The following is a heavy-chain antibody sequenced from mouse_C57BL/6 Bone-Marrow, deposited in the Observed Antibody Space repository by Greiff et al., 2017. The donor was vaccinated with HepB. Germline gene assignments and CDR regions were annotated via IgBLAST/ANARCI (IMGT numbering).Heavy chain of an antibody. CDR2: ILPGSGST. J-gene: IGHJ3*01. V-gene: IGHV1-9*01. CDR3: ARKGFYYGNFGAWFAY. Sequence: VKLVESGAELMKPGASVKLSCKATGYTFTGYWIEWVKQRPGHGLEWIGEILPGSGSTNYNEKFKGKATFTADTSSNTAYMQLSSLTTEDSAIYYCARKGFYYGNFGAWFAYWGQGTLVTVSA. CDR1: GYTFTGYW. D-gene: IGHD2-1*01.